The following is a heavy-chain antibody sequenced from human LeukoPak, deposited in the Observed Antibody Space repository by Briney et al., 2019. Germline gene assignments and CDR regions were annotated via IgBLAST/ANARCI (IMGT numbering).Heavy chain of an antibody. D-gene: IGHD1-20*01. CDR2: IYYSGST. Sequence: SETLSLTCTVSGGSISSSSYYWGWIRQPPGKGLEWIGSIYYSGSTYYNPSLKSRVTISVDTSKSQFSLKLSSVTAADTAVYYCARDNFFSGQFDPWGQGTLVTVSS. CDR3: ARDNFFSGQFDP. CDR1: GGSISSSSYY. J-gene: IGHJ5*02. V-gene: IGHV4-39*07.